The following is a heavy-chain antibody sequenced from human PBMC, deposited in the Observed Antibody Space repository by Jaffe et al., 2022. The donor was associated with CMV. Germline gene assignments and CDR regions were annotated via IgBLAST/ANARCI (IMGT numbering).Heavy chain of an antibody. CDR3: ARELPESYYFDS. D-gene: IGHD3-10*01. V-gene: IGHV1-46*01. CDR2: IRPNSGNT. CDR1: GYTFTSCY. Sequence: QVQLVQSGAEVRQPGASVKVSCKASGYTFTSCYIHWVRQAPGQGPEWMGIIRPNSGNTQYAQKFQGRVTVTSDTSASTAYMELSSLGSEDTAVYYCARELPESYYFDSWGQGTLVTVSS. J-gene: IGHJ4*02.